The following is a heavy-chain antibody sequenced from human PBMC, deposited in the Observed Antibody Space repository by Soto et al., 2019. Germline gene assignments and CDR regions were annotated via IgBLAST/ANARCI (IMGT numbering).Heavy chain of an antibody. CDR2: VSPDGRNE. J-gene: IGHJ1*01. V-gene: IGHV3-30*04. Sequence: GGSLRLSCVASGFYFSGYAMHWARQAPGKGLEWVALVSPDGRNEYYSDSARGRFTVSRDNSQNSVYLHTNSLRPGDSGLYFCARENSRVAPRLFQHWGHGTLVTVSS. CDR1: GFYFSGYA. D-gene: IGHD6-6*01. CDR3: ARENSRVAPRLFQH.